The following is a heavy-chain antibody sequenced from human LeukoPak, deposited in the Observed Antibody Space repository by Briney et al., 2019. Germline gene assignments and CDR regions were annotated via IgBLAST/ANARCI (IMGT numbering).Heavy chain of an antibody. Sequence: GGSLRLSCAASGFTFSSYWMHWVRQAPGKGLVWVSRINTDGSRTDYADSVKGRFTISRDNAKNTLYLQMNSLRAEDTAVYYCARVYITGTTDYYYYGMDVWGQGTTVTVSS. V-gene: IGHV3-74*01. CDR3: ARVYITGTTDYYYYGMDV. D-gene: IGHD1-20*01. J-gene: IGHJ6*02. CDR2: INTDGSRT. CDR1: GFTFSSYW.